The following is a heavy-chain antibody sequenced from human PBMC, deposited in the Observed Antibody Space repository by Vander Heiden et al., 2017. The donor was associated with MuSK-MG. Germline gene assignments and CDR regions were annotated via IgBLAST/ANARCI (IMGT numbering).Heavy chain of an antibody. D-gene: IGHD3-9*01. CDR2: IFYSGST. CDR1: NGSISGYY. V-gene: IGHV4-59*01. CDR3: TRVIQKEQYSDWLLFDS. J-gene: IGHJ4*02. Sequence: QVQLQESGPGLVKASETLSPTCTVSNGSISGYYWSWIRQPPGKGLEWIGYIFYSGSTNYNSSPRSRVTMSVDTSKNQFSLRLSSVTAADTAVYYNTRVIQKEQYSDWLLFDSWGQGNLVTVSS.